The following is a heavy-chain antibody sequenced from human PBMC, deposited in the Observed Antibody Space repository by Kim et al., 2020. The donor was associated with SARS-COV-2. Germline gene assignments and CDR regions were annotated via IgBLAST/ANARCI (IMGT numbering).Heavy chain of an antibody. V-gene: IGHV3-23*01. J-gene: IGHJ3*01. CDR2: TSGSGGNT. CDR1: GFTFSIHA. D-gene: IGHD2-2*01. CDR3: AKGGYCATTSCFQGAYDV. Sequence: RGSLRLSCAASGFTFSIHAMSWVRQAPGKGLEWVSVTSGSGGNTDYADSVKGRFTISRDNSKNTLFLQMNSLRAEDTAVYFCAKGGYCATTSCFQGAYDVSGKGPTGTVSS.